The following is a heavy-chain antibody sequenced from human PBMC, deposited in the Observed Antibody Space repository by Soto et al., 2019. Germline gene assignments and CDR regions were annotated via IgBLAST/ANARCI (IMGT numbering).Heavy chain of an antibody. J-gene: IGHJ4*02. V-gene: IGHV4-61*01. Sequence: SETHSLTCTVSGGYLRSGSYYWSWIRQPPGKGLEWIGYIYHGGATTYNASLKSRVTISVDTSKNQFFLKVYSVTAADTAVYFCARDSSGRHDYWGQGTPVTVSS. CDR1: GGYLRSGSYY. CDR2: IYHGGAT. CDR3: ARDSSGRHDY. D-gene: IGHD3-22*01.